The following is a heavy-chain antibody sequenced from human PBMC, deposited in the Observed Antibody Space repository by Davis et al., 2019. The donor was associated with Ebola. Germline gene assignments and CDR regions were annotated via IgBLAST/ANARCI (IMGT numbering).Heavy chain of an antibody. V-gene: IGHV3-30*18. D-gene: IGHD6-19*01. Sequence: GESLKISCAASGFTFSSYGIHWVRQAPGKGLEWVAVISYDGSNRYYADSVKGRFTISRDNSKNTLYLQMNSLRAEDTAVYYCAKDIYSSGWFYYFDYWGQGTLVTISS. CDR3: AKDIYSSGWFYYFDY. CDR1: GFTFSSYG. CDR2: ISYDGSNR. J-gene: IGHJ4*02.